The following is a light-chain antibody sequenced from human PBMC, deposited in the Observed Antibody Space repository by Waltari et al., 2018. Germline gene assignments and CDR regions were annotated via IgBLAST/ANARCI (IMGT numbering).Light chain of an antibody. CDR2: WAS. J-gene: IGKJ1*01. Sequence: DIVMTQSPDSLAVSLCERATITCTASQSVLYSSNSNNYLSWYQQKPGQPPKLLIYWASIRESGVPDRFSGSGFGTDFTLTISGLQAEDVAVYYCHQYHSTPPTFGQGTKVEVK. V-gene: IGKV4-1*01. CDR3: HQYHSTPPT. CDR1: QSVLYSSNSNNY.